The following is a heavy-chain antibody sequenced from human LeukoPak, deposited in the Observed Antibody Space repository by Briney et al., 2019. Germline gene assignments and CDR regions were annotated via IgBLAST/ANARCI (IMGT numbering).Heavy chain of an antibody. V-gene: IGHV3-33*01. CDR3: VRDDDIYGFDY. CDR2: IWYDGSNK. D-gene: IGHD3-3*02. J-gene: IGHJ4*02. CDR1: GFTFSSYG. Sequence: GGSLRLSCAASGFTFSSYGMHWVRQAPGKGLEWVAVIWYDGSNKYYADSVKGRFTISRDNAKNRLYLQMNSLRVEDTARYYCVRDDDIYGFDYWGQGTVVTVSS.